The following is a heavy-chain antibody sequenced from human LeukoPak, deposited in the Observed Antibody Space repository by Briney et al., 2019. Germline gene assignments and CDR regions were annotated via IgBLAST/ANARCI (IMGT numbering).Heavy chain of an antibody. CDR2: INHSGST. Sequence: SETLSLTCAVYGGSFSGYYWSWIRQPPRKGLEWIGEINHSGSTNYNPSLKSRVTISLDTSKNQFSLKLSSVTAADTAVYYCTRSRLWFATRWGQGTLVTVSS. CDR1: GGSFSGYY. V-gene: IGHV4-34*01. D-gene: IGHD3-10*01. J-gene: IGHJ4*02. CDR3: TRSRLWFATR.